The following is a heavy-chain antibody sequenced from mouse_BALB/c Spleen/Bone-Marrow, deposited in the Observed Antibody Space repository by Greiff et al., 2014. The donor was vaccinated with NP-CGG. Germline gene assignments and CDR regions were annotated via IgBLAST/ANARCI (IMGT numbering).Heavy chain of an antibody. D-gene: IGHD1-1*01. V-gene: IGHV14-3*02. CDR3: APYYYGRWFTY. J-gene: IGHJ3*01. CDR2: IDPANGNT. Sequence: GQLEGAGGELVKPGGSVKVSCTASGFNIKDPYMHWGEQRPEKGLEGIGRIDPANGNTKYDRKFQGKATITADTSSNTAYLQLSSLTSEDTAVYYCAPYYYGRWFTYWGQGTLVTVSA. CDR1: GFNIKDPY.